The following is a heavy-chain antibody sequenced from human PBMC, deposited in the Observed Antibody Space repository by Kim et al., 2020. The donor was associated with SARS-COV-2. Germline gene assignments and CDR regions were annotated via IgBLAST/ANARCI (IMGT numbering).Heavy chain of an antibody. Sequence: ASVKVSCKASGYTFTSYYMHWVRQAPGQGLEWMGIINPSGGSTSYAQKFQGRVTMTRDTSTSTVYMELSSLRSEDTAVYYCARDYEGGNIVVVTATTIPSLYFDYWGQGTLVTVSS. CDR2: INPSGGST. J-gene: IGHJ4*02. V-gene: IGHV1-46*01. CDR3: ARDYEGGNIVVVTATTIPSLYFDY. D-gene: IGHD2-21*02. CDR1: GYTFTSYY.